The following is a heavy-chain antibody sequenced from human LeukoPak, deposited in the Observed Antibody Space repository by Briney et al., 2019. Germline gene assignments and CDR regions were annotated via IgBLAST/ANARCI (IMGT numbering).Heavy chain of an antibody. Sequence: GGSLRLSCAASGFTFSSYAMHWVRQAPGKGLEWVSSISSSSSYIYYADSVKGRFTISRDNAKNSLYLQMNSLRAEDTAVYYCARNVGATNLIDYWGQGTLVTVSS. CDR2: ISSSSSYI. V-gene: IGHV3-21*01. J-gene: IGHJ4*02. CDR3: ARNVGATNLIDY. D-gene: IGHD1-26*01. CDR1: GFTFSSYA.